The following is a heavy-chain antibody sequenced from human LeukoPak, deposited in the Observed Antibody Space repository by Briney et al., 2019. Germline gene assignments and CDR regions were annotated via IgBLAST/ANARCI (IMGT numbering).Heavy chain of an antibody. CDR3: ARGGSIVVVPAATDASYYGMDV. D-gene: IGHD2-2*01. CDR2: ISSSGSTI. V-gene: IGHV3-48*03. J-gene: IGHJ6*02. CDR1: GFTSSSYE. Sequence: GGSLRLSCAASGFTSSSYEMNWVRQAPGKGLEWVSYISSSGSTIYYADSVKGRFTISRDNAKNSLYLQMNSLRAEDTAVYYCARGGSIVVVPAATDASYYGMDVWGQGTTVTVSS.